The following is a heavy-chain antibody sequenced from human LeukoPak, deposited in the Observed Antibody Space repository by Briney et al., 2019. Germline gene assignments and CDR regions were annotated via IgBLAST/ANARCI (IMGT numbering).Heavy chain of an antibody. CDR3: AKVGGTYYDFWSGYPDRDYMDV. V-gene: IGHV3-30*04. D-gene: IGHD3-3*01. J-gene: IGHJ6*03. CDR2: ISYDGSNK. Sequence: GGSLRLSCAASGFTFNNYAMHWVRQAPGKGLQWVAVISYDGSNKYYADSVKGRFTISRDNSKNTLYLQMNSLRAEDTAVYYCAKVGGTYYDFWSGYPDRDYMDVWGKGTTVTVSS. CDR1: GFTFNNYA.